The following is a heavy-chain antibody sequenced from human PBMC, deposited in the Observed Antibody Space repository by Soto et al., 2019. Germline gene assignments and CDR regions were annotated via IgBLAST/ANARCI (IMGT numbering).Heavy chain of an antibody. J-gene: IGHJ4*02. CDR1: VGSISSGGYY. CDR2: INYSWST. D-gene: IGHD6-19*01. V-gene: IGHV4-31*03. CDR3: ARDNGWYSSGSDY. Sequence: SETLSLTCTVSVGSISSGGYYLSWIRQHPGKGLEWIGYINYSWSTYYNPSLKSRVTMSVDTSKNQFSLKLSSVTAADTAVYYCARDNGWYSSGSDYWGQGTLVTVSS.